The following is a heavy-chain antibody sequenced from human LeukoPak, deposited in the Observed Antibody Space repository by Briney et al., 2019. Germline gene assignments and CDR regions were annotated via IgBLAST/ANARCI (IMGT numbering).Heavy chain of an antibody. CDR3: AGLSRWLQEYYFDY. J-gene: IGHJ4*02. V-gene: IGHV3-7*01. CDR2: IKQDGSEK. Sequence: GGSLRLSCAASGFTVSSNYMRWVRQAPGKGLEWVANIKQDGSEKYYVDSVKGRFTISRDNAKNSLYLQMNSLRAEDTAVYYCAGLSRWLQEYYFDYWGQGTLVTVSS. D-gene: IGHD5-12*01. CDR1: GFTVSSNY.